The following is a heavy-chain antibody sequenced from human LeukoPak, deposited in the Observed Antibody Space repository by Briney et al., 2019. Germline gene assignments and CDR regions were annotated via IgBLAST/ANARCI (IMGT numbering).Heavy chain of an antibody. J-gene: IGHJ3*02. D-gene: IGHD3-22*01. CDR2: ISGSGNST. CDR3: AKASLLLDAFDI. CDR1: GFTFSSYA. V-gene: IGHV3-23*01. Sequence: PGGSLRLSCAASGFTFSSYAMSWVRQAPGKGLEWVSTISGSGNSTYYADSVNGRFTISRDNSKNTLYLQMNSLRAEDTALYYCAKASLLLDAFDIWGQGTMVIVSS.